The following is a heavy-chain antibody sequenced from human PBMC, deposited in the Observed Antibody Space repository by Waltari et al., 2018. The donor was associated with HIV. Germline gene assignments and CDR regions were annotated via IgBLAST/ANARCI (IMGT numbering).Heavy chain of an antibody. CDR2: VKSEGNNA. Sequence: EVQLVESGGGLVQPGGSLRLSCAASGFIFSRYWMHWVRQVPGKGLVWVLLVKSEGNNANYADSVKGRFTTSREKAQNTLYLQMNSLRGEDTSVYYCARVERFSIYRRGGMDVWGQGTTVTVSS. CDR1: GFIFSRYW. V-gene: IGHV3-74*01. J-gene: IGHJ6*02. CDR3: ARVERFSIYRRGGMDV. D-gene: IGHD2-21*01.